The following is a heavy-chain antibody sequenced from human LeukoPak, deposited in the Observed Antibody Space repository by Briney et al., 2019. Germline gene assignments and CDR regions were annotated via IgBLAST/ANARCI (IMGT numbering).Heavy chain of an antibody. CDR1: GGSINSGNYY. CDR3: ARGDSSGYYRWFDP. J-gene: IGHJ5*02. CDR2: VYNTGST. D-gene: IGHD3-22*01. Sequence: PSQTLSLTCTVSGGSINSGNYYWTWIRQPPGKGLEWIGYVYNTGSTYYNPSLKSRVTISINTSKNQFSLKLGSVAAADTAIYYCARGDSSGYYRWFDPWGQGTLVTVSS. V-gene: IGHV4-30-4*01.